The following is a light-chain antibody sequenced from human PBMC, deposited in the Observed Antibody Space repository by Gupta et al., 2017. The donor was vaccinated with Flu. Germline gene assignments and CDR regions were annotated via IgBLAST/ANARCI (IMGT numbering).Light chain of an antibody. J-gene: IGLJ3*02. CDR2: DDS. CDR3: QVWDTTSDQQV. Sequence: GQTARVTCGGNNIGIKSVHWYQQKPGQAPVLVVYDDSDRPSGIPERISGSKSGNTATLTISRVEGGDEADYYCQVWDTTSDQQVFGGGTKLTVL. V-gene: IGLV3-21*02. CDR1: NIGIKS.